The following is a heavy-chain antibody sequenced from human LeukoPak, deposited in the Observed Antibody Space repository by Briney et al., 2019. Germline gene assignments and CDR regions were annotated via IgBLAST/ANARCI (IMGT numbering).Heavy chain of an antibody. J-gene: IGHJ5*02. V-gene: IGHV4-34*01. CDR1: GGSFSGYY. Sequence: SETLSLTCAVYGGSFSGYYWSWIRQPPGKGLEWIGEINHSGSTNYNPSLKSRVTISVDTSKNQFSLKLSSVTAADTAVYYCARLLHVDTAMDNKNRKNWFDPWGQGTLVTVSS. D-gene: IGHD5-18*01. CDR3: ARLLHVDTAMDNKNRKNWFDP. CDR2: INHSGST.